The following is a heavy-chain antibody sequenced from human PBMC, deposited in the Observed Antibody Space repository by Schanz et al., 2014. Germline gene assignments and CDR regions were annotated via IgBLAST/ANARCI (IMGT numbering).Heavy chain of an antibody. Sequence: QVQLQESGPGLVKPSETLSLMCTVSGGSMDTHYWGWIRQPPGKGLEWIAFIYSSGIANYNPSLGVRVPISVDPSKTQFPLGLPSVTAADTATYYCARRVVPATMGLYFDLWGQGTLVTVSS. CDR3: ARRVVPATMGLYFDL. V-gene: IGHV4-4*08. CDR2: IYSSGIA. CDR1: GGSMDTHY. J-gene: IGHJ4*02. D-gene: IGHD2-21*01.